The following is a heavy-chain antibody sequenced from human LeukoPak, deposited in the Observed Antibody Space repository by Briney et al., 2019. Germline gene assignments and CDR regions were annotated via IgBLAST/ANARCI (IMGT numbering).Heavy chain of an antibody. CDR2: IYTSGST. J-gene: IGHJ4*02. D-gene: IGHD3-3*01. CDR1: GGSISSYY. V-gene: IGHV4-4*07. CDR3: ARGLNYDFWSGYYTVLDY. Sequence: PSETLSLTCTVSGGSISSYYWSWIRQPAGKGLEWIGRIYTSGSTNYNPSLKSRVTMSVDTSKNQFSLKPSSVTAADTAVYYCARGLNYDFWSGYYTVLDYWGQGTLVTVSS.